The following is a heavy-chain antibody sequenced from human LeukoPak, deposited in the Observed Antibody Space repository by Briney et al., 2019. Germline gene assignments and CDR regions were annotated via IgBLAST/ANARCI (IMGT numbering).Heavy chain of an antibody. CDR2: IYPGDSDT. J-gene: IGHJ5*02. D-gene: IGHD2-2*01. CDR3: ARVYCSSTSCPENWFDP. Sequence: KRGASLQISCKGSGYSFTSYWIGWVRQMPGKGLEWMGIIYPGDSDTRYSPSFQGQVTISADKSISTAYLQWSSLKVSDTAMYYCARVYCSSTSCPENWFDPWGQGTLVTVSS. V-gene: IGHV5-51*01. CDR1: GYSFTSYW.